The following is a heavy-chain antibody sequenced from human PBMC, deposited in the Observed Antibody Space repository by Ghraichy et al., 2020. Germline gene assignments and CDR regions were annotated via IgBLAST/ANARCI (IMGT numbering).Heavy chain of an antibody. CDR1: AGSFSGYY. D-gene: IGHD6-6*01. J-gene: IGHJ2*01. V-gene: IGHV4-34*01. Sequence: LTCAVYAGSFSGYYWSWIRQPPGKGLEWIGEVNHGGSTNYSPSLKSRVIISVDTSKNQFSLKLSSLTAADTAVYYCAGRRAAPNYWFFDLWGRGTLVTVSS. CDR2: VNHGGST. CDR3: AGRRAAPNYWFFDL.